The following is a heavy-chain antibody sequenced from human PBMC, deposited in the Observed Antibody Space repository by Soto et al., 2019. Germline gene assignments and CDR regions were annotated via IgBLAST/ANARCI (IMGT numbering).Heavy chain of an antibody. D-gene: IGHD6-13*01. CDR2: MNPNSGNT. CDR1: GYTFTSYD. J-gene: IGHJ5*02. Sequence: QVQLVQSGAEVKKPGASVKVSCKASGYTFTSYDINWVRQATGQGLEWMGWMNPNSGNTGYAQKFQCRVAMTTNTSISTAYMELRSLRSEDTAVYYCARERSAAGTGWFDPWGQGTLVTVSS. CDR3: ARERSAAGTGWFDP. V-gene: IGHV1-8*01.